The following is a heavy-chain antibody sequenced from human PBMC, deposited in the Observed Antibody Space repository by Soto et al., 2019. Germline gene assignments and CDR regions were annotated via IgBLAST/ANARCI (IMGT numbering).Heavy chain of an antibody. CDR2: LYDVDGS. V-gene: IGHV3-53*01. D-gene: IGHD1-1*01. CDR3: ATWHEREHAYDV. J-gene: IGHJ3*01. Sequence: DVQLVESGGGLIQPGESLRLSCAAFGLTISGKKYVAWVRQAPGKGLEWVSGLYDVDGSFYADSVRGRFTTSSDSSKTTVYHLLNDLRPADTAVYYCATWHEREHAYDVWGQGTTVTVSS. CDR1: GLTISGKKY.